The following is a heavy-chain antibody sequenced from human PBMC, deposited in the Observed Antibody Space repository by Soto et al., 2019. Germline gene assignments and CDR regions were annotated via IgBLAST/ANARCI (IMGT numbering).Heavy chain of an antibody. CDR2: LSYAGDT. D-gene: IGHD4-17*01. J-gene: IGHJ4*02. CDR3: ARVVDGDYSYFDY. V-gene: IGHV3-13*01. CDR1: GFTLSTYD. Sequence: VGSLRLSCAASGFTLSTYDMHWVRQATGKGLEWVAALSYAGDTYYPGSVKGRFTVSREGAKNSLYLQMNSLTAGDTAVYYCARVVDGDYSYFDYWGQGTLVTVSS.